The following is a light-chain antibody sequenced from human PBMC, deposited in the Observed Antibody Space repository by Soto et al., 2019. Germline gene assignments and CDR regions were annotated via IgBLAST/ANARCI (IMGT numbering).Light chain of an antibody. CDR2: WAS. Sequence: DIVMTQSPDSLAVSLGERATINCKSSQSVLSSSNNKNYLTWYQQKAGQPPKLLIYWASTRESGVPDRFSGSGSGKDFTLTISSLQAEDVAIYYCQQYYAIPYNFGQGTKLEIK. V-gene: IGKV4-1*01. CDR1: QSVLSSSNNKNY. CDR3: QQYYAIPYN. J-gene: IGKJ2*01.